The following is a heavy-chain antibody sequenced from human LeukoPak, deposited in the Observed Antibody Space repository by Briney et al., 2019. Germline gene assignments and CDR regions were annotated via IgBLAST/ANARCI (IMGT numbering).Heavy chain of an antibody. D-gene: IGHD2-2*01. Sequence: PGGSLRLSCAASGFTFSSYSMNWVRQAPGKGLEWVSSISSSSSYIYYADSVKGRFTISGDNAKNSLYLQMNSLRAEDTAVYYCASEVVVVPAAPKSDYWGQGTLVTVSS. CDR2: ISSSSSYI. J-gene: IGHJ4*02. V-gene: IGHV3-21*01. CDR3: ASEVVVVPAAPKSDY. CDR1: GFTFSSYS.